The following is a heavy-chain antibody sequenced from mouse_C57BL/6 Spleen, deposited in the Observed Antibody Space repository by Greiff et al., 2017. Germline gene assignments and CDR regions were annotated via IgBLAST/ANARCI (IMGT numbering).Heavy chain of an antibody. D-gene: IGHD1-2*01. CDR1: GYTFTSYT. V-gene: IGHV1-4*01. CDR2: INPSSGYT. CDR3: ARGDTTAPFDY. J-gene: IGHJ2*01. Sequence: QVQLKESGAELARPGASVKMSCKASGYTFTSYTMHWVKQRPGQGLEWIGYINPSSGYTKYNQKFKDKATLTADKSSSTAYMQLSSLTSEDSAVYYCARGDTTAPFDYWGQGTTLTVSS.